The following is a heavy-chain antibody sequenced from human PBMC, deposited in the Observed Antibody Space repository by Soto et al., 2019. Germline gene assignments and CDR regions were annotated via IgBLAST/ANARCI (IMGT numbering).Heavy chain of an antibody. V-gene: IGHV4-59*01. CDR2: IYYSEST. CDR3: ARDRRLGSGWYGWFDP. D-gene: IGHD6-19*01. J-gene: IGHJ5*02. CDR1: GGSISSYF. Sequence: QVQLQESGPGLVKPSETLSLTCTVSGGSISSYFWSWIRQPPGKGLEWIGYIYYSESTNYNPSLKSRVTISVDTSKNQFSLKLSSVTAADTAVYYCARDRRLGSGWYGWFDPWGQGTLVTVSS.